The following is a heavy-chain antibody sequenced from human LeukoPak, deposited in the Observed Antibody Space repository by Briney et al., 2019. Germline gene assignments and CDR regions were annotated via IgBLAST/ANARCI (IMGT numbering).Heavy chain of an antibody. CDR1: GFTFSSSW. V-gene: IGHV3-74*01. D-gene: IGHD3-10*01. CDR2: IKTDGSST. CDR3: ASTYYGSGSWVAYYFDY. J-gene: IGHJ4*02. Sequence: GGPLSLSCPASGFTFSSSWMHWARKVQGRGREWVSLIKTDGSSTSYAESVKGRFTISRDNAKNTLYLQMNSLRADDTAVYYCASTYYGSGSWVAYYFDYWGQGTLVTVSS.